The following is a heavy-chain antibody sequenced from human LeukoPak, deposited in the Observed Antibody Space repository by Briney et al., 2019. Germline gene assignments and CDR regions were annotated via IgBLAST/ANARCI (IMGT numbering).Heavy chain of an antibody. CDR1: GFTFSNYE. Sequence: HPGGSLRLSCAASGFTFSNYEFNWVRQALGKGLEWVSYISSSGRNIYYADSVKGRFTISRDNAKNSLYLQMNSLRAEDTAVYYCARDLVQLWSKDYWGQGTLVTVYS. V-gene: IGHV3-48*03. D-gene: IGHD5-18*01. J-gene: IGHJ4*02. CDR2: ISSSGRNI. CDR3: ARDLVQLWSKDY.